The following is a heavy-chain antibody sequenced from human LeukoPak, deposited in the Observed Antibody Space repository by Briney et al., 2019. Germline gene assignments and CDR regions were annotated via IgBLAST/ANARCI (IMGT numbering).Heavy chain of an antibody. D-gene: IGHD3-10*01. Sequence: SETLSLTCTVSGGSISSYYWSWIRQPPGKGLEWIGYIYYSGSTYYNPSLKSRVTISVDTSKNQFSLKLSSVTAADTAVYYCARAVLYYYGMDVWGQGTTVTVSS. CDR1: GGSISSYY. J-gene: IGHJ6*02. V-gene: IGHV4-59*08. CDR3: ARAVLYYYGMDV. CDR2: IYYSGST.